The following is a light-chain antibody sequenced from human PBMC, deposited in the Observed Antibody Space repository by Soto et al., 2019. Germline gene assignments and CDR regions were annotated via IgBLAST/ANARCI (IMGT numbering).Light chain of an antibody. Sequence: QSALTQPASVSGSPGQSITISCTGTSSDVGDYNYVSWYQQHPGKAPKLMIYDVSNRPSGVSNRFSGSKSGSTASLTISGLHAEDEADYYCISYTSSTTRVFGTGTKLTVL. CDR3: ISYTSSTTRV. CDR2: DVS. V-gene: IGLV2-14*01. J-gene: IGLJ1*01. CDR1: SSDVGDYNY.